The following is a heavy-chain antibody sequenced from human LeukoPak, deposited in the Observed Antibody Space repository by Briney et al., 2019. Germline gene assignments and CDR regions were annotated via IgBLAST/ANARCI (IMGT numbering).Heavy chain of an antibody. V-gene: IGHV3-23*01. D-gene: IGHD6-13*01. Sequence: GGSLRLSCATSGFIFSTYALSWVRQAPGKGLEWASSISGSGGSTYHADSVKGRFTISRDSSKNALYLQMNSLRAEDTAIYYCARVIRAAPGKGYFDYWGQGTLVTVSS. J-gene: IGHJ4*02. CDR1: GFIFSTYA. CDR3: ARVIRAAPGKGYFDY. CDR2: ISGSGGST.